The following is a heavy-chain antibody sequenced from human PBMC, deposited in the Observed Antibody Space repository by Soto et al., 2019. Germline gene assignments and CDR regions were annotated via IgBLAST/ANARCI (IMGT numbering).Heavy chain of an antibody. D-gene: IGHD2-15*01. CDR2: IYSKAGKM. J-gene: IGHJ4*02. Sequence: QVHLLQSGAEVQKPGASVKVSCKTSGYTFNDFGITWVRQAPGLGLEWLGWIYSKAGKMNFAPKFQNRVIMTTDTSTSTVFMELKSLTFDDSAIYFCARDIAFDIDYWGQGTLVTVS. CDR3: ARDIAFDIDY. V-gene: IGHV1-18*01. CDR1: GYTFNDFG.